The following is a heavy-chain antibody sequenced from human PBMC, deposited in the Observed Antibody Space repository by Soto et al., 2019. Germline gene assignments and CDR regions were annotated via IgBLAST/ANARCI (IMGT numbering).Heavy chain of an antibody. Sequence: EVQLLESGGGLVQPGGSPRLSCAASGFTLSSYDMGWVRQAPGRGLEWISLIRGSGGATFHADSVEGRLTISRDISKNTLYLQMNSLRAEDSAVYYCAKDRGDNAGYPAFDIWGQGTMVTVSS. D-gene: IGHD3-9*01. J-gene: IGHJ3*02. V-gene: IGHV3-23*01. CDR1: GFTLSSYD. CDR2: IRGSGGAT. CDR3: AKDRGDNAGYPAFDI.